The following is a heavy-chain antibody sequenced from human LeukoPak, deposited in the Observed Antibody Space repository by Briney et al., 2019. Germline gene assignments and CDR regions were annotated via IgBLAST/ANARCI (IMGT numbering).Heavy chain of an antibody. J-gene: IGHJ3*02. D-gene: IGHD6-13*01. CDR3: AKDIAPRIAAAPGGAFDI. CDR1: GFTFSSYW. Sequence: GGSLRLSCEASGFTFSSYWMSWVRQAPGKGLEWVANIKQDGNEKHYVDSVKGRFTISRDDTKNSLYLQMNSLRAEDMALYYCAKDIAPRIAAAPGGAFDIWGQGTMVTVSS. V-gene: IGHV3-7*03. CDR2: IKQDGNEK.